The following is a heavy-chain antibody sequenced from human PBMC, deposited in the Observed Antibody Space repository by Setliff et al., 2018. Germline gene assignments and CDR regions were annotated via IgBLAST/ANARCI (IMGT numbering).Heavy chain of an antibody. J-gene: IGHJ5*02. V-gene: IGHV2-5*02. CDR3: ALRRGNEWHLVRWFDP. CDR1: GFSLNTTGEG. CDR2: VSWDGDQ. D-gene: IGHD6-6*01. Sequence: SGPTLVNPTQTITLTCTFSGFSLNTTGEGVGWIRQPPGKALEWLALVSWDGDQRYSPSLNSRLSITKDSYKSQVFLTMTNMDPVDTATYYCALRRGNEWHLVRWFDPWGPRIQVTVSS.